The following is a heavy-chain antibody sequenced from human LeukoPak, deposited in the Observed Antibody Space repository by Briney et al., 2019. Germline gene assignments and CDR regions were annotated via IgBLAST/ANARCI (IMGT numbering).Heavy chain of an antibody. CDR1: GVSISAYY. V-gene: IGHV4-4*07. Sequence: SETLSLTCSVSGVSISAYYWSWIRQPAGKGLEWIGRIYPGESIYASENTNYNPSLKSRVSMSGDTSKNQFSLKLSSVTAADTAVYYCASARPLSAHPSPYFDYWGQGTLVTVSS. D-gene: IGHD6-6*01. J-gene: IGHJ4*02. CDR2: IYPGESIYASENT. CDR3: ASARPLSAHPSPYFDY.